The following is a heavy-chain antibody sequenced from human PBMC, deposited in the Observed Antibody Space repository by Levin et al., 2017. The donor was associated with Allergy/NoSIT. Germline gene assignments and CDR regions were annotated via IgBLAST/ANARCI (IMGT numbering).Heavy chain of an antibody. J-gene: IGHJ4*02. D-gene: IGHD1-26*01. CDR3: AKGRTWESGHYDY. V-gene: IGHV3-30*18. CDR2: ISYDGSNK. CDR1: GFTFSSYG. Sequence: GGSLRLSCAASGFTFSSYGMHWVRQAPGKGLEWVAVISYDGSNKYYADSVKGRFTISRDNSKNTLYLQMNSLRAEDTAVYYCAKGRTWESGHYDYWGQGTLVTVSS.